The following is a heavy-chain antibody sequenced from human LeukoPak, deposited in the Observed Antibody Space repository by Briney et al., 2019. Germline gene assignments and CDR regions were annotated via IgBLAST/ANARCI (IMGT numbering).Heavy chain of an antibody. Sequence: PGGSLRLSCAASRFTFSDYAMSWVRQAPGKGLEWVSSISGSGFTTYYADSVKGRFTISRDNSKNTLYLQMNSLRADDTAVYYCANLRGTQQTIDSWGQGTLVIVSS. CDR2: ISGSGFTT. CDR3: ANLRGTQQTIDS. V-gene: IGHV3-23*01. J-gene: IGHJ4*02. D-gene: IGHD5-18*01. CDR1: RFTFSDYA.